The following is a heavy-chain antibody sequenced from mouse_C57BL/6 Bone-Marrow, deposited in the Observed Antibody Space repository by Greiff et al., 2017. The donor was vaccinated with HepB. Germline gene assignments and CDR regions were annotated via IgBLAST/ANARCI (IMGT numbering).Heavy chain of an antibody. CDR2: ISYDGSN. V-gene: IGHV3-6*01. CDR1: GYSITSGYY. J-gene: IGHJ2*01. D-gene: IGHD4-1*01. Sequence: EVKLQESGPGLVKPSQSLSLTCSVTGYSITSGYYWNWIRQFPGNKLEWMGYISYDGSNNYNPSLKNRISITRDTSKTQFFLKLNSVTTEDTATYYCARRGNWDAGDYWGQGTTLTVSS. CDR3: ARRGNWDAGDY.